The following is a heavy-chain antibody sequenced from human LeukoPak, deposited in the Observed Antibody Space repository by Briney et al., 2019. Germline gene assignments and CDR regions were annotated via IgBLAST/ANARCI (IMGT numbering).Heavy chain of an antibody. Sequence: GGSLRLSCAASGFTFSSYAMSWVRQAPGKGRVWVGRVKTKTYGGTTDYSAPVKGRFTISRDDSKNTLYLQMNSLKTEDTALYYCTTDRGSGWYWGQGTLVTVSS. J-gene: IGHJ4*02. CDR2: VKTKTYGGTT. CDR1: GFTFSSYA. D-gene: IGHD6-19*01. V-gene: IGHV3-15*01. CDR3: TTDRGSGWY.